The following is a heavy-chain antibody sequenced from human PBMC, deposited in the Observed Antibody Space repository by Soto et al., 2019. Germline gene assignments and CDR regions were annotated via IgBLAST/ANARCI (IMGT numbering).Heavy chain of an antibody. V-gene: IGHV4-34*01. CDR1: GGSFSGYY. Sequence: SETLSLTCAVYGGSFSGYYWSWIRQPPGKGLEWIGEINHSGSTNYNPSLKSRVTISVDTSKNQFSLKLSSVTAADTAVYYCARGFVSGYSGYAVDYWGQGTLVTVSS. CDR2: INHSGST. J-gene: IGHJ4*02. CDR3: ARGFVSGYSGYAVDY. D-gene: IGHD5-12*01.